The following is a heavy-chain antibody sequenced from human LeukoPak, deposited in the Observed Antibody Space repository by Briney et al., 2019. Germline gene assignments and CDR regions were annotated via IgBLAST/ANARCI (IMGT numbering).Heavy chain of an antibody. D-gene: IGHD3-3*01. J-gene: IGHJ4*02. V-gene: IGHV1-2*02. CDR2: VIPDSGDT. Sequence: ASVKVSCKGSGYKFNIYYVHLGRQAPGQGLGWMGWVIPDSGDTHYAQKFQGRVTVTSDTSIRTAYMDLSRLRSDDTAVYYCARGHSDFGVLNPVDYWGQGTLVTVSS. CDR3: ARGHSDFGVLNPVDY. CDR1: GYKFNIYY.